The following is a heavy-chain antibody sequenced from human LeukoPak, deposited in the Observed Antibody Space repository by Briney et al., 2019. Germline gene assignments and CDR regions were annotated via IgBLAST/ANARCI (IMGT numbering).Heavy chain of an antibody. CDR3: AKVARSTLLYYFDY. V-gene: IGHV1-69*01. CDR1: GGTFSNYA. CDR2: IIPVLGTR. Sequence: SVKVSCKTSGGTFSNYATSWVRQAPGQGLEWMGGIIPVLGTRKFAQKFQGRVTITADESTSTAYMELSSLRSEDTAVYYCAKVARSTLLYYFDYWGQGTLVTVSS. J-gene: IGHJ4*02.